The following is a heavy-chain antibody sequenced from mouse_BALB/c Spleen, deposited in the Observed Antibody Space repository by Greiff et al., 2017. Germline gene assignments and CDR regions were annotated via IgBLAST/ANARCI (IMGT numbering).Heavy chain of an antibody. Sequence: EVQLQQSGPELVKPVASVKIPCKASGYTFTDYNMDWVKQSHGKSLEWIGDINPNNGGTIYNQKFKGKATLTVDKSSSTAYMELRSLTSEDTAVYYCARSDGYHEGYYAMDYWGQGTSVTVSS. D-gene: IGHD2-3*01. V-gene: IGHV1-18*01. J-gene: IGHJ4*01. CDR2: INPNNGGT. CDR3: ARSDGYHEGYYAMDY. CDR1: GYTFTDYN.